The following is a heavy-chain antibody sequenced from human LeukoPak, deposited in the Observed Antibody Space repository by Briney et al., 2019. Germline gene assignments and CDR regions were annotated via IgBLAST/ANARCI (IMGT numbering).Heavy chain of an antibody. V-gene: IGHV3-9*01. CDR1: GFTFDDYA. D-gene: IGHD3-10*01. CDR2: VTWNSGSI. Sequence: GGSLRLSCAASGFTFDDYAMHWVRQAPGKGLEWVSGVTWNSGSIDYADSVKGRFTISRDNAKTSLYLQMNSLRAEDTALYYCARDSGAYHFDYWGQGTLVTVSS. J-gene: IGHJ4*02. CDR3: ARDSGAYHFDY.